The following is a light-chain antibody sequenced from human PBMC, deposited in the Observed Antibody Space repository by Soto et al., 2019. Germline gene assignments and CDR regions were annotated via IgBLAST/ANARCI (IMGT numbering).Light chain of an antibody. CDR1: QNINTY. Sequence: DIQMTQSTYSLSAAGGDRVTIACRASQNINTYLNWYQQKPGKAPKLLIFNAASLQSGVPSRFSGGGSRTDFTLTITSLQPEDFATYYCQQTSSAPFTFGPGTKVDIK. V-gene: IGKV1-39*01. CDR2: NAA. CDR3: QQTSSAPFT. J-gene: IGKJ3*01.